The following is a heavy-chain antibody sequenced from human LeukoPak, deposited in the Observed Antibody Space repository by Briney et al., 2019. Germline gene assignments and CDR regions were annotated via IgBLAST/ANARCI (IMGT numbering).Heavy chain of an antibody. D-gene: IGHD3-22*01. CDR2: INPNSGGT. V-gene: IGHV1-2*02. CDR3: ARDRWYYYDSSGYYSDAFDI. CDR1: GYTFTGYY. Sequence: ASVKVSCKASGYTFTGYYMHWVRRAPGQGREWMGWINPNSGGTNYAQKFQGRVTMTRDTSISTAYMELSRLRSDDTAVYYCARDRWYYYDSSGYYSDAFDIWGQGTMVTVSS. J-gene: IGHJ3*02.